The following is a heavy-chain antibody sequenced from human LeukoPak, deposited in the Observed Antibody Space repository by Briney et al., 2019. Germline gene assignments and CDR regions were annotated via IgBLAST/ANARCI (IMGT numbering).Heavy chain of an antibody. V-gene: IGHV1-69*13. CDR2: IIPIFGTA. D-gene: IGHD3-22*01. Sequence: GASVKVSCKASGGTFSSYAISWVRQAPGQGLEWMGGIIPIFGTANYAQKFQGRVTITADESTSTAYMELSSLGSEDTAVYYCARDHSSGYYLLSLWGQGTLVTVSS. CDR3: ARDHSSGYYLLSL. J-gene: IGHJ4*02. CDR1: GGTFSSYA.